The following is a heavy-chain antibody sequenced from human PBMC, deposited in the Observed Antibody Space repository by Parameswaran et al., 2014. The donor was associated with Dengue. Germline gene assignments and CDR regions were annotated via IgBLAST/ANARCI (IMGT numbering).Heavy chain of an antibody. J-gene: IGHJ4*02. D-gene: IGHD6-13*01. Sequence: PGKGLEWIGSIYYSGSTYYNPSLKSRVTISVDTSKNQFSLKLSSVTAADTAVYYCARDHEGYSSSWYVAFDYWGQGTLVTVSS. CDR2: IYYSGST. V-gene: IGHV4-39*07. CDR3: ARDHEGYSSSWYVAFDY.